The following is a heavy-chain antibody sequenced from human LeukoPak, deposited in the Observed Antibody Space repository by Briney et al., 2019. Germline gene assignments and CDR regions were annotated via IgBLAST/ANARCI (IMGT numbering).Heavy chain of an antibody. J-gene: IGHJ4*02. Sequence: GASVKVSCKASGYTFTSYYMHWVRLAPGQGLEWMGIINPSGGSTSYAQKFQGRVTMTRDTSTSTVYMELSSLRSEDTAVYYCARFTVTNYYFDYWGQGTLVTVSS. V-gene: IGHV1-46*01. CDR2: INPSGGST. D-gene: IGHD4-17*01. CDR3: ARFTVTNYYFDY. CDR1: GYTFTSYY.